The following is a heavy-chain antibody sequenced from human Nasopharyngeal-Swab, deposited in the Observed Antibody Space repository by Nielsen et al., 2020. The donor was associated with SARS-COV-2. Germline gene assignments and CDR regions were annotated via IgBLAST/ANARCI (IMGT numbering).Heavy chain of an antibody. CDR3: SRDLSGPFDF. Sequence: VRQMPGKGLVWVARISPEGDVIDHADSVRGRLTISRDNARNTLYLQMNSLKAEDTAVYYCSRDLSGPFDFWGLGTLVTVSS. D-gene: IGHD2-15*01. CDR2: ISPEGDVI. V-gene: IGHV3-74*01. J-gene: IGHJ4*02.